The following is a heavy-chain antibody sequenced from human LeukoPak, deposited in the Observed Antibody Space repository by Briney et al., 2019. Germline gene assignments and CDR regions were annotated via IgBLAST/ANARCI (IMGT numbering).Heavy chain of an antibody. D-gene: IGHD2-21*02. CDR2: IGSNPHTA. CDR3: ARGGWRGGICGSDCHNDY. CDR1: GFSFSAYA. V-gene: IGHV3-23*01. J-gene: IGHJ4*02. Sequence: GGSLRLSCAASGFSFSAYAMNWVRQAPGKGLEWVSGIGSNPHTAYHADSVKGRFSISRDNPKDTLYLQMNGLKADDTAVYYCARGGWRGGICGSDCHNDYWGQGTLVTVSS.